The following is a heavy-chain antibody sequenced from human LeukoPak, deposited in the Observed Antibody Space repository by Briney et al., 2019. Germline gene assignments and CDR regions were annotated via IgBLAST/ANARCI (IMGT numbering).Heavy chain of an antibody. CDR3: ARQTGEIYGMDV. D-gene: IGHD7-27*01. Sequence: PSETLSLTCTVSGGSIGGYYSSWIRQPPGKGLDWIGYIYYSGGTNYNPSLKSRVTISVDTSKNQFSLKLSSVTAAGTAVYYCARQTGEIYGMDVWGQGTTVTVSS. V-gene: IGHV4-59*08. J-gene: IGHJ6*02. CDR1: GGSIGGYY. CDR2: IYYSGGT.